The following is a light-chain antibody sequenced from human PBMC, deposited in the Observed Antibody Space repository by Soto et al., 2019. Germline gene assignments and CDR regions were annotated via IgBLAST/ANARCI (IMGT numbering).Light chain of an antibody. CDR1: QSVSSY. J-gene: IGKJ3*01. Sequence: EIVLTQSPATLSLSPGERATLSCRASQSVSSYLAWYQQKPGQAPRLLIYDASNRATGIPARFSGSGSGTDFTLTISSLEPEVFAVYYCQQRSNWPLTFGPGTKVDIK. CDR2: DAS. CDR3: QQRSNWPLT. V-gene: IGKV3-11*01.